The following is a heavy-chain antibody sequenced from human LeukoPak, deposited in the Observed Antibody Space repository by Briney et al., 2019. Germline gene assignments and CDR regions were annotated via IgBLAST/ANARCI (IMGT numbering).Heavy chain of an antibody. CDR3: ARGRNIEMTTMSGGSDY. D-gene: IGHD5-24*01. Sequence: ASVKVSCKASGGTFSSYAISWVRQAPGQGLEWMGRIIPILGIANYAQKFQGRVTITADKSTSTAYMELSSLRSEDTAVYSCARGRNIEMTTMSGGSDYWGQGTLVTVSS. J-gene: IGHJ4*02. CDR2: IIPILGIA. CDR1: GGTFSSYA. V-gene: IGHV1-69*04.